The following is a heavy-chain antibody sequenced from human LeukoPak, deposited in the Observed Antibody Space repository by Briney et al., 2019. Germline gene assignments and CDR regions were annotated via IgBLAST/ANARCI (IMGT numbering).Heavy chain of an antibody. CDR2: IKQDGSEG. J-gene: IGHJ4*02. CDR1: GFTFSSYW. Sequence: GGSLRLSCAASGFTFSSYWMSWVRQAPGKGLEWVANIKQDGSEGYSVDSGKGRFTISRDNGKNSLYLQMNSLRAEDTAVYHCARGGWYYFDYWGQGTLVTVSS. D-gene: IGHD6-19*01. V-gene: IGHV3-7*04. CDR3: ARGGWYYFDY.